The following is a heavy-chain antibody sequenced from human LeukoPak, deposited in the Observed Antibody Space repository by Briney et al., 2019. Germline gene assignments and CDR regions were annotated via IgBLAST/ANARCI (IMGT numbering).Heavy chain of an antibody. V-gene: IGHV3-30*04. CDR1: GFTFSSYA. CDR3: ARTWRPYYYYGMDV. CDR2: ISYDGSNK. J-gene: IGHJ6*02. Sequence: GGSLRLSCAASGFTFSSYAMHRVRQAPGKGLEWVAVISYDGSNKYYADSVKGRFTISRDNSKNTLYLQMNSLRAEDTAVYYCARTWRPYYYYGMDVWGQGTTVTVSS.